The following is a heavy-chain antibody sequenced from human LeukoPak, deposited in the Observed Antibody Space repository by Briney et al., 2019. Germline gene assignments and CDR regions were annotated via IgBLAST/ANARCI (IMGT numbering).Heavy chain of an antibody. D-gene: IGHD3-9*01. Sequence: GESLKISCKASGYRFLNHWIGWVRQMPGKGLEWMGIIHSDDSDTRYSPSFRGHVTMSVDKSATTAYLQWDTLKASDTAIYYCAGRSDISASPNWFDPWGQGTLVIVSS. V-gene: IGHV5-51*01. CDR3: AGRSDISASPNWFDP. CDR1: GYRFLNHW. CDR2: IHSDDSDT. J-gene: IGHJ5*02.